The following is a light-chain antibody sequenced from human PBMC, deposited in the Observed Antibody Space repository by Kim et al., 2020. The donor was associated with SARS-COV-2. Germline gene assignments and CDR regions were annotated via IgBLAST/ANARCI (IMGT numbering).Light chain of an antibody. Sequence: SPGERVTLSCRASQILSSNFLAWYQQKPGQAPRLLTFGASVRATGIPDRFRGGGFGTDFTLTISSLEPEDFAIYFCQQYDTLPLTFGGGTRLEI. CDR3: QQYDTLPLT. J-gene: IGKJ4*01. CDR2: GAS. CDR1: QILSSNF. V-gene: IGKV3-20*01.